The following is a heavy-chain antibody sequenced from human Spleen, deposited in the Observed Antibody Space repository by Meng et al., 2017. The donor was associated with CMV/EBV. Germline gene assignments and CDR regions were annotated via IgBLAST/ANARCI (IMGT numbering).Heavy chain of an antibody. J-gene: IGHJ5*02. V-gene: IGHV4-39*07. CDR2: IYYSGST. CDR1: GGSISSSSYY. Sequence: GSLRFSCTVSGGSISSSSYYWGWIRQPPGKGLEWIGSIYYSGSTNYNPSLKSRVTISVDTSKNQFSLKLSSVTVADTALYYCARGAIFGVENWFDPWGQGTLVTVSS. D-gene: IGHD3-3*01. CDR3: ARGAIFGVENWFDP.